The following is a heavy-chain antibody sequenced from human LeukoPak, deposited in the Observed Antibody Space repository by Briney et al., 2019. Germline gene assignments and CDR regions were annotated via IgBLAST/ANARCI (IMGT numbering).Heavy chain of an antibody. D-gene: IGHD6-19*01. CDR2: IYYSGTT. CDR1: GGSISSSPYY. J-gene: IGHJ4*02. V-gene: IGHV4-39*07. CDR3: ARVGSGWSYFDY. Sequence: SETLSLTCTVSGGSISSSPYYWGWIRQPPGKGLEWIGSIYYSGTTHYNPSLESRVTISVDTSKNQFSLKLSSVTAADTAVYYCARVGSGWSYFDYWGQGTLVTVSS.